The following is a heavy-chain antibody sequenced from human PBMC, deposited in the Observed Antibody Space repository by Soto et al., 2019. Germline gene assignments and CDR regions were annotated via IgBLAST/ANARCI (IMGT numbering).Heavy chain of an antibody. D-gene: IGHD2-2*01. CDR3: ALGQTARYCSSYSCYWRYNSFDP. J-gene: IGHJ5*02. V-gene: IGHV4-31*03. CDR1: GGSIRSVGYY. Sequence: QSRTCTVSGGSIRSVGYYWSWIRQHPSEVLERIVYIPHRGSTYYNPSLKSRVTISVDTSKNQFSLKLSYVTTADTAVTYCALGQTARYCSSYSCYWRYNSFDPWGQGTLVTVSS. CDR2: IPHRGST.